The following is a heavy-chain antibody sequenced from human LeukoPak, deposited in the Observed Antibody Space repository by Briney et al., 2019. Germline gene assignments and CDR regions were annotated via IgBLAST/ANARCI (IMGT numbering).Heavy chain of an antibody. J-gene: IGHJ4*02. V-gene: IGHV3-74*01. CDR2: ISGDGRST. CDR3: ATSVLGVFDY. CDR1: GFTLSSYW. Sequence: PGGSLRLSCAASGFTLSSYWMHWVRQVPGKGLVWVSRISGDGRSTNHADSVKGRFTISRDNAKNTLYLQMTSLRSEDTAVYYCATSVLGVFDYWGQGTLVSVSS. D-gene: IGHD4/OR15-4a*01.